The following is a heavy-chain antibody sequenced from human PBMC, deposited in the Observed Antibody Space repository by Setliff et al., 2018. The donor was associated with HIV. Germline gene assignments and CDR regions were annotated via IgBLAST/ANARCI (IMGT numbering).Heavy chain of an antibody. CDR3: ARLHIRFRSQDWAAVDV. CDR2: INHSGDT. D-gene: IGHD3-3*01. V-gene: IGHV4-38-2*01. J-gene: IGHJ6*02. CDR1: GYAITSGFY. Sequence: SETLCLTCAVSGYAITSGFYWGWIRQPPGKGLEWIGEINHSGDTNYNPSLKSRVTISVDPSKNQFSLNLNSVTAAVTAVYYCARLHIRFRSQDWAAVDVWGQGTTVTVSS.